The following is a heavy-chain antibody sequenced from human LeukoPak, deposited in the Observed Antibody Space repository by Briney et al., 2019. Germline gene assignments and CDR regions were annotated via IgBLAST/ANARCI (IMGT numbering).Heavy chain of an antibody. CDR2: ISSNGGST. D-gene: IGHD4-11*01. CDR1: GFTFSDAW. V-gene: IGHV3-64*01. Sequence: GGSLRLSCAASGFTFSDAWMSWVRQAPGKGLEYVSAISSNGGSTYYANSVKGRSTISRDNSKNTLYLQMGSLRAEDMAVYYCARVGSSGTVKYFDYWGQGTLVTVSS. CDR3: ARVGSSGTVKYFDY. J-gene: IGHJ4*02.